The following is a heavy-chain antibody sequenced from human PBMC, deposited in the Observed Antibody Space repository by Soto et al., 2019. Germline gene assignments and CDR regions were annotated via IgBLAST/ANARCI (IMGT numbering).Heavy chain of an antibody. V-gene: IGHV3-21*01. CDR1: GFNFRRYN. J-gene: IGHJ6*02. Sequence: DVQLVESGGGLVKPGGSLRLSCAASGFNFRRYNMHWVRQGPGKGLEWVSSISATSTEIYYGDSVKGRFTISRDNTKNSVHLQMDSLRAEDTAVFYCAREGGLLFGGVGGDGLDFWGRGTTVTVSS. CDR2: ISATSTEI. CDR3: AREGGLLFGGVGGDGLDF. D-gene: IGHD3-16*01.